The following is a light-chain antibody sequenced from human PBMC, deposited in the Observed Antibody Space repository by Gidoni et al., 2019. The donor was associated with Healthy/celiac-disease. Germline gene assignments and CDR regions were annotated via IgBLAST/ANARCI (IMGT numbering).Light chain of an antibody. Sequence: DILMTTSPHSLAVSLGERATIICKSSQSVLYNSNNQNYLAWYQQKPGQPPKLLFYWASTRQAGVPDRFSGSGSGTDFTLSISSLQAEDVAVYYCQQHYDIPWTFGRGTRVELK. CDR1: QSVLYNSNNQNY. J-gene: IGKJ1*01. CDR2: WAS. CDR3: QQHYDIPWT. V-gene: IGKV4-1*01.